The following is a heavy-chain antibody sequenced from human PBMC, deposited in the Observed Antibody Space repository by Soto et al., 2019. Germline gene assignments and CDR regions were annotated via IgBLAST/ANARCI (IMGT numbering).Heavy chain of an antibody. V-gene: IGHV1-3*01. CDR3: ARGVGTTSINRSNWLDP. D-gene: IGHD1-1*01. CDR2: INAGNGNT. J-gene: IGHJ5*02. Sequence: GASVKVSCKASGYTFTSYAMHWVRQAPGQRLEWMGWINAGNGNTKYSQKFQGRVTITRDTSASTAYMELSSLRSEDTAVYYCARGVGTTSINRSNWLDPWGQGTLVTVSS. CDR1: GYTFTSYA.